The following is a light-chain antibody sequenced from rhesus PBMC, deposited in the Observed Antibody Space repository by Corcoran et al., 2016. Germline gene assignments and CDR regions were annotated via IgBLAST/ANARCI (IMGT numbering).Light chain of an antibody. CDR3: QQYNSSPFT. CDR1: QSISSW. J-gene: IGKJ3*01. CDR2: KAS. Sequence: DIQMTQSPSSLSASVGDTVTITCRASQSISSWLAWYQQKPGKAPKLLIYKASSLQSGVPSRFSGSGSGTDFTLTSSSLQSEDFATYSCQQYNSSPFTFGPGTKLDIK. V-gene: IGKV1-22*01.